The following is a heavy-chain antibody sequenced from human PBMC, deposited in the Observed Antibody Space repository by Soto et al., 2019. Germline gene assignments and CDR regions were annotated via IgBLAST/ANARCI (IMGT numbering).Heavy chain of an antibody. CDR3: GRHGSD. Sequence: QLQLQELGPGLVKPSATLSLTCTVSGVSITNTSYYWGWIRQPPGKGLEWIGTIYITGSTFYNPSLKGRVTISVDTSKNQVSLRRGSVSAAETAVYYCGRHGSDWGQGTLVPVSS. CDR1: GVSITNTSYY. V-gene: IGHV4-39*01. CDR2: IYITGST. J-gene: IGHJ4*02.